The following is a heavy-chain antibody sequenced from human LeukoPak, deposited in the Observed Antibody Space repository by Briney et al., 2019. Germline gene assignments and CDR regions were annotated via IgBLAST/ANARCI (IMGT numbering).Heavy chain of an antibody. V-gene: IGHV3-48*04. CDR2: ISSSGSTI. J-gene: IGHJ4*02. CDR1: GFTFSDYS. Sequence: AGGSLRLSCAASGFTFSDYSMNWVRQAPGKGLEWVSYISSSGSTIYYADSVKGRFTISRDNAKNSLYLQMNSRRAEDTAVYYCARVVVAATRYYFDYWGQGTLVTVSS. D-gene: IGHD2-15*01. CDR3: ARVVVAATRYYFDY.